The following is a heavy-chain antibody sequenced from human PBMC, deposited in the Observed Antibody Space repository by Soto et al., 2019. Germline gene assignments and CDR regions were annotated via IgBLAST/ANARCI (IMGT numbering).Heavy chain of an antibody. CDR1: GGSFSGSY. Sequence: QVQLQQWGAGLLKPSETLSLTCAVSGGSFSGSYWTWVRQAPGKGLEWIGEFNHNGHINYNPSLESRVAISMYTSKKQCSLTVTSVTAADTAVYDSARALGVVTYLNLWGQGTLVPVSS. D-gene: IGHD3-22*01. J-gene: IGHJ5*02. CDR3: ARALGVVTYLNL. V-gene: IGHV4-34*01. CDR2: FNHNGHI.